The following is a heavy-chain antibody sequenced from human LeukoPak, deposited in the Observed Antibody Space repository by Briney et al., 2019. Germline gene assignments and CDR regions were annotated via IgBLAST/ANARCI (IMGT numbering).Heavy chain of an antibody. D-gene: IGHD3-10*01. CDR3: ARHPAMVRGVIITTPGNVDY. CDR2: IYYSGST. Sequence: PSETLSLTCTVSGGSISSISYYWGWIRQPPGKGLEWIGSIYYSGSTYYNPSLKSRVTISVDTSKNQFSLKLSSVTAADTAVYYCARHPAMVRGVIITTPGNVDYWGQGTLVTVSS. J-gene: IGHJ4*02. V-gene: IGHV4-39*01. CDR1: GGSISSISYY.